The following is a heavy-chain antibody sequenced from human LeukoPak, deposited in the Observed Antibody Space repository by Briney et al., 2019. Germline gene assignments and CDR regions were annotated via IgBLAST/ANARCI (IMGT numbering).Heavy chain of an antibody. D-gene: IGHD3-16*01. CDR3: ARGKDPHTLGTFSR. J-gene: IGHJ4*02. Sequence: SETLSLTCTVSGGSISSYYWSWIRQPPGKGLEWIGYIYYSAITNYHPSLKSRATISVDTSKNQISLKLSSVTAADTAVYFCARGKDPHTLGTFSRWGQGTLVTVSS. V-gene: IGHV4-59*08. CDR2: IYYSAIT. CDR1: GGSISSYY.